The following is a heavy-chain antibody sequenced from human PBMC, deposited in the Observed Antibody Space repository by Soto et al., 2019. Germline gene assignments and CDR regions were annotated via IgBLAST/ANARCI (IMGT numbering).Heavy chain of an antibody. J-gene: IGHJ6*03. Sequence: ASVKVSCKSSGYTFTSYYMHWVRQAPGQGLEWMGIINPSGGSTSYAQKFQGRVTMTRGTSTSTVYMELSSLRSEGTAVYYCARGVNYDFWSGYLTRDYYYYMDVWGKGTTVTVSS. CDR3: ARGVNYDFWSGYLTRDYYYYMDV. CDR2: INPSGGST. CDR1: GYTFTSYY. V-gene: IGHV1-46*03. D-gene: IGHD3-3*01.